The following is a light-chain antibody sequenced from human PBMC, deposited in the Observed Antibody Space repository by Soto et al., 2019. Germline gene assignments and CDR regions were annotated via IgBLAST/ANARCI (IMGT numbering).Light chain of an antibody. V-gene: IGKV3D-20*02. J-gene: IGKJ4*01. CDR2: GAS. CDR1: QSVSSSY. CDR3: QQRSNWPPLT. Sequence: EIVLTQSPGTLSLSPGERATLSCRGSQSVSSSYVAWYQQKPGQAPRLLVYGASRRATGIPDRFSGSGSGTDFTLTISSLEPEDFAVYYCQQRSNWPPLTFGGGTKVEIK.